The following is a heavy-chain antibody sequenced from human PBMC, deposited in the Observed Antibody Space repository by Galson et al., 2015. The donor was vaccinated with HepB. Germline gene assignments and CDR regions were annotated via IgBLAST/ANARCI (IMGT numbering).Heavy chain of an antibody. Sequence: SVKVSCKASGYTFTSYGISWVRQAPGQGLEWMGWISAYNGNTNYAQKLQGRVTMTTDTSTSTAYMELRSLRSDDTAVYYCAGLAANPQLVPPYLDDGMDVWGQGTTVTVSS. D-gene: IGHD6-13*01. CDR2: ISAYNGNT. CDR3: AGLAANPQLVPPYLDDGMDV. CDR1: GYTFTSYG. J-gene: IGHJ6*02. V-gene: IGHV1-18*01.